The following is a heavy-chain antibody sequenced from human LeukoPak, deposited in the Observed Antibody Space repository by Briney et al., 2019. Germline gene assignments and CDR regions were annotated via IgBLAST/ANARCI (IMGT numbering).Heavy chain of an antibody. J-gene: IGHJ3*02. D-gene: IGHD1-26*01. V-gene: IGHV1-18*01. CDR2: ISAYNGNT. CDR3: ARDLDSGSLEDAFDI. CDR1: GYTFTSYG. Sequence: GASVKVSCKASGYTFTSYGISWVRQAPGQGLEWMGWISAYNGNTNYAQKLQGRVTMTTDTSTSTAYMELRSLRSDDTAVYYCARDLDSGSLEDAFDIWGQGTMVTVSS.